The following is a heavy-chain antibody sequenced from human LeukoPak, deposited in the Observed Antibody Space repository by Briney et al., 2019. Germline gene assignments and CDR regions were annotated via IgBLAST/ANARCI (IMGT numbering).Heavy chain of an antibody. CDR3: AKDLSGVYYGSGSYFDY. V-gene: IGHV3-30*02. D-gene: IGHD3-10*01. CDR1: GFTFSSYG. Sequence: GGSLRLSCAASGFTFSSYGMNWVRQAPGKGLEWVALIRYDGSNKYYADSVKGRFTISRDNSKNTLYLQMNSLRAEDTAVYYCAKDLSGVYYGSGSYFDYWGQGTLVTVSS. J-gene: IGHJ4*02. CDR2: IRYDGSNK.